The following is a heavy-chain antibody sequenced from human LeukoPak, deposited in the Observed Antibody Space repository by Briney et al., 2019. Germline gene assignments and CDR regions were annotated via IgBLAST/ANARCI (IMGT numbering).Heavy chain of an antibody. CDR2: INRSGST. D-gene: IGHD5-12*01. V-gene: IGHV4-34*01. J-gene: IGHJ4*02. CDR3: ARVSSGYVRNYFDY. CDR1: DGSFSGYY. Sequence: SETLSLTCAVYDGSFSGYYWSWIRQPPGKGLEWIGEINRSGSTHYNPSLKSRVTISIDTSKNQFSLKLNSVTAADTAVYYCARVSSGYVRNYFDYWGQGTLVTVSS.